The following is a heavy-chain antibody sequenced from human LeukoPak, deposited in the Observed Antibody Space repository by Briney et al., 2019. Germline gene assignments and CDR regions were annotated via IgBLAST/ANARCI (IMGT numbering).Heavy chain of an antibody. CDR2: IYHSGST. Sequence: TSETLSLTCAVAGYSISSGYYWGWIRPPSGKGLEWIGNIYHSGSTYYNPSLKSRVTISVDTSKNHFSLKLSSVTAADTAVYYCTRHVSSGSPSYYFDYWGQGTLVPVSS. J-gene: IGHJ4*02. V-gene: IGHV4-38-2*01. CDR3: TRHVSSGSPSYYFDY. D-gene: IGHD3-10*01. CDR1: GYSISSGYY.